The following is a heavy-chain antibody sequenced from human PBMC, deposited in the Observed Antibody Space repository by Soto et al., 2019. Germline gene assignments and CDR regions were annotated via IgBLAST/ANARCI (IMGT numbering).Heavy chain of an antibody. Sequence: SETLSLTCTVSGGSISSSSYYWGWIRQPPGKGLEWIGSIYYSGSTYYNPSLKSRVTISVDTSKNQFSLKLSSVTAADTAVYYCARHGRITMIVVVITSPPYYFDYWGQGTLVTVSS. J-gene: IGHJ4*02. CDR3: ARHGRITMIVVVITSPPYYFDY. V-gene: IGHV4-39*01. D-gene: IGHD3-22*01. CDR2: IYYSGST. CDR1: GGSISSSSYY.